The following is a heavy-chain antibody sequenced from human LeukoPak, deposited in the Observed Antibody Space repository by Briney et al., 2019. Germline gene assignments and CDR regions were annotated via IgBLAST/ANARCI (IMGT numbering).Heavy chain of an antibody. V-gene: IGHV1-18*01. Sequence: ASVKVSCKASGYTFTSYGISWVRQAPGQGLEWMGWISAYNGNTNYAQKLQGRVTMTTDTSTSTAYMELRSLRSDDTAVYYCARGSPKITIFGVVISYWFDPWGQGTLATVSS. D-gene: IGHD3-3*01. CDR2: ISAYNGNT. CDR3: ARGSPKITIFGVVISYWFDP. CDR1: GYTFTSYG. J-gene: IGHJ5*02.